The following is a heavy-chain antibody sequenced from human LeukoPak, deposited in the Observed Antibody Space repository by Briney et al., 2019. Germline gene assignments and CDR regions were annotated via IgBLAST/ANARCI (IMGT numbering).Heavy chain of an antibody. CDR3: ARAAFKYSPFDY. Sequence: PSETLSLTCTVSGGSISSYSWSWIRQPPGKRLEWIGYIYNSGSTNYNPSLKSRVTVSVDTSKNQFSLKLSSVAAADTAVYYCARAAFKYSPFDYWGQGTLVTVSS. J-gene: IGHJ4*02. CDR1: GGSISSYS. V-gene: IGHV4-59*01. CDR2: IYNSGST. D-gene: IGHD6-6*01.